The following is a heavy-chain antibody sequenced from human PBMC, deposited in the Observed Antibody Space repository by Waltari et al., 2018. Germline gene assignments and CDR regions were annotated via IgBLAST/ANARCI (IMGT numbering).Heavy chain of an antibody. Sequence: QVQLVQSGAEVKKPGASVKVSCKASGYTFTSYAMHWVRQAPGQRLEWMGWINAGNGNTKYSQKFQGRVTITRDTSASTAYMELSSLRSEDTAVYYCSIMAAAGTRPNYYYYYGMDVWGQGTTVTVSS. CDR3: SIMAAAGTRPNYYYYYGMDV. CDR2: INAGNGNT. CDR1: GYTFTSYA. D-gene: IGHD6-13*01. J-gene: IGHJ6*02. V-gene: IGHV1-3*01.